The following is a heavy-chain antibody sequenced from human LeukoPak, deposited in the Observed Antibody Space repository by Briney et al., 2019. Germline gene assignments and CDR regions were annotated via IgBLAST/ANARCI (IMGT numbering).Heavy chain of an antibody. CDR3: ARGSCSSTSCYPVYYYGMDV. V-gene: IGHV4-30-2*01. D-gene: IGHD2-2*01. Sequence: SETLSLTCAVPGGSISSGGYSWSWIRQPPGKGLEWIGYIYHSGSTYYNPSLKSRVTISVDRSKNQFSLKLSSVTAADTAVYYCARGSCSSTSCYPVYYYGMDVWGQGTTVTVSS. CDR2: IYHSGST. J-gene: IGHJ6*02. CDR1: GGSISSGGYS.